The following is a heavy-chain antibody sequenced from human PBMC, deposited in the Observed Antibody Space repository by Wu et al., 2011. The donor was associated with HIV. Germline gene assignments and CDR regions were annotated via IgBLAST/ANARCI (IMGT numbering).Heavy chain of an antibody. V-gene: IGHV1-18*01. CDR3: ARATLVTIFGVD. CDR1: GYSFISYG. D-gene: IGHD3-3*01. CDR2: ISAYNGDT. Sequence: VQLVQSGAEVKKPGASVKVSCKASGYSFISYGITWVRQAPGQGLEWMGWISAYNGDTNYAQKFQGRVTMTTDTSTSTAYMELRNLRSDDTAVYYCARATLVTIFGVDWGQGTLVTVSS. J-gene: IGHJ4*02.